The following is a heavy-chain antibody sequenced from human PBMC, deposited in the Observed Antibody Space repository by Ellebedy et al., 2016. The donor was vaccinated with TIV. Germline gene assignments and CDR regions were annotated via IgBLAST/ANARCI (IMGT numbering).Heavy chain of an antibody. D-gene: IGHD1-1*01. CDR3: ARRPTYGPLEFFDY. V-gene: IGHV5-51*01. CDR1: GYSFTNYW. Sequence: GESLKISCKGSGYSFTNYWIGWVRQMPGKGLEWMAIIYPGDSNTIYSPSFQGQVTISADKSIGTAYLQWSSLKASDSAMYYCARRPTYGPLEFFDYWGQGTLVTASS. CDR2: IYPGDSNT. J-gene: IGHJ4*02.